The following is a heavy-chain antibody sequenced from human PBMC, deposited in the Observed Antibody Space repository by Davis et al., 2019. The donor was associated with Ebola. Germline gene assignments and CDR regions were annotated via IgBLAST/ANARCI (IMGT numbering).Heavy chain of an antibody. V-gene: IGHV4-31*03. CDR1: GGSISSGGYY. CDR3: AAQSATPYGY. D-gene: IGHD2-8*01. J-gene: IGHJ4*02. CDR2: IYYSGST. Sequence: SETLSLTCTVSGGSISSGGYYWSWIRQHPGKGLEWIGYIYYSGSTYYNPSLKSRVTISVDTSKNQFSLKMNSVTAADTAVYYCAAQSATPYGYWGQGTLVTVSS.